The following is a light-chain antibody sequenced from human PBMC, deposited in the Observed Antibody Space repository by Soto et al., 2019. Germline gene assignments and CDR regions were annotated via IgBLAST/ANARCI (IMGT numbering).Light chain of an antibody. CDR1: QSVLYSSNNKNY. J-gene: IGKJ2*01. CDR2: WAS. CDR3: QQYYSTPPL. V-gene: IGKV4-1*01. Sequence: DIVMTQSPDSLAVSLGERATINCKSSQSVLYSSNNKNYLAWYQQKPGQPPKLLIYWASTRESGVPDRFSGSGSGTDFTLTISSLQAEDVAVYYCQQYYSTPPLFGQGIKLEIK.